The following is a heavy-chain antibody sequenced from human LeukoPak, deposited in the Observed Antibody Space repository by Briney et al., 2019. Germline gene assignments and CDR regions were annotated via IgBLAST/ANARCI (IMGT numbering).Heavy chain of an antibody. V-gene: IGHV4-59*01. CDR1: GGSISSYY. CDR3: PRGVLLWFGGMTYYYYYMDV. D-gene: IGHD3-10*01. CDR2: IYYSGST. Sequence: SETLSLTCTVSGGSISSYYWSWIRQPPGKGLEWIGYIYYSGSTNYNPSLKSRVTISVDTSKNQFSLKLSSVTAADTAVYYCPRGVLLWFGGMTYYYYYMDVWGKGTTVTVSS. J-gene: IGHJ6*03.